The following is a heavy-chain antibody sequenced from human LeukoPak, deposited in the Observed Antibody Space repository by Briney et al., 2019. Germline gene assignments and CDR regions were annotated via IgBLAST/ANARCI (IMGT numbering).Heavy chain of an antibody. V-gene: IGHV1-8*01. J-gene: IGHJ3*02. Sequence: ASVKVSCKASGYTFTSYDINWLRQATAQGLEWMGWMNPNSGNTGYAQKFQGRVTINRNTSISTAYLELSSLRSENTAGDSCARYPYDSSGSSAFDIWGQGTMVTVSS. CDR3: ARYPYDSSGSSAFDI. CDR1: GYTFTSYD. D-gene: IGHD3-22*01. CDR2: MNPNSGNT.